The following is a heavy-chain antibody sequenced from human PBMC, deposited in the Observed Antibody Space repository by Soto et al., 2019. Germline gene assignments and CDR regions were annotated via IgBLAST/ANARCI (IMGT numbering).Heavy chain of an antibody. CDR1: GDTFSSHG. V-gene: IGHV1-69*12. D-gene: IGHD6-6*01. CDR3: ARAKSSTSSVFDY. Sequence: QVQLVQSGAEVKKPGSSVKVSCKASGDTFSSHGISWVRQAPGQGLEWEGGIIPIFGTTNYAQKFQGRATIAADESTSTANMELTSLRFEDTAVCYCARAKSSTSSVFDYWGQGTLVTVSS. J-gene: IGHJ4*02. CDR2: IIPIFGTT.